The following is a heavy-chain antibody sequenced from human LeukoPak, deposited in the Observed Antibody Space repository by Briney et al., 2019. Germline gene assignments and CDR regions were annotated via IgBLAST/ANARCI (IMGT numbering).Heavy chain of an antibody. CDR2: IIPILGIA. CDR3: ARGSNYFSLGFGY. CDR1: GYTFTSYD. J-gene: IGHJ4*02. V-gene: IGHV1-69*04. D-gene: IGHD4-11*01. Sequence: SVKVSCKASGYTFTSYDINWVRQATGQGLEWMGRIIPILGIANYAQKFQGRVTITADKSTSTAYMELSSLRSEDTAVYYCARGSNYFSLGFGYWGQGTLVTVSS.